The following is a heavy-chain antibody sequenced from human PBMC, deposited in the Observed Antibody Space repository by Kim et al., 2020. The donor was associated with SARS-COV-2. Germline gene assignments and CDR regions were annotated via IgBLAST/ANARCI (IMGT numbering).Heavy chain of an antibody. V-gene: IGHV1-46*01. Sequence: ASVKVSCKASGYTFTNYYMHWVRQAPGQGLEWMGIINPSDGSTNYAQKFQGRVTMTRDTSTSTVYMELSSLRSDDTAVYYCARDGKRYSSSFKPTPVHHLDYWGQGTLVTVSS. D-gene: IGHD6-6*01. J-gene: IGHJ4*02. CDR1: GYTFTNYY. CDR3: ARDGKRYSSSFKPTPVHHLDY. CDR2: INPSDGST.